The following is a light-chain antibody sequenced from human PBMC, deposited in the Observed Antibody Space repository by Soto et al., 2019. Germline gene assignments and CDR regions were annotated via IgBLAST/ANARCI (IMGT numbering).Light chain of an antibody. J-gene: IGKJ1*01. CDR3: QQYNSYSWT. CDR1: QSISSW. V-gene: IGKV1-5*03. CDR2: KAS. Sequence: DIQMTQSPSTLSASVGDRVTITCRASQSISSWLAWYQQKPGKAPKLLIYKASSLESGVPSRFSGSGSGTEFTLTISSLQPDDFATYYCQQYNSYSWTFGQGTQGDNK.